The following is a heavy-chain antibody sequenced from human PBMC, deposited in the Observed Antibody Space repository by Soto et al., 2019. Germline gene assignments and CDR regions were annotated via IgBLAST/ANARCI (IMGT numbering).Heavy chain of an antibody. J-gene: IGHJ4*02. D-gene: IGHD3-22*01. CDR3: ASGAAFYYDTSRY. V-gene: IGHV3-30-3*01. CDR1: GFTFSSYA. CDR2: MSPGGNSQ. Sequence: GGSLRLSCAASGFTFSSYAVSWIRQAPGEGLEWVAVMSPGGNSQYYADSVKGRFTISRDTSKSTLYLQMTSLRPEDTAVYYCASGAAFYYDTSRYWGQGTLVTVSS.